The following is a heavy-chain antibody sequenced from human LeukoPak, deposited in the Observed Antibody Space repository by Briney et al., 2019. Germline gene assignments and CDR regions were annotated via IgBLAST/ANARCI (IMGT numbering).Heavy chain of an antibody. CDR2: IKQDGSEK. CDR1: GFTFSSYW. J-gene: IGHJ3*02. CDR3: AAHKMVRGVIDAFDI. D-gene: IGHD3-10*01. V-gene: IGHV3-7*01. Sequence: GGSLRLSCAASGFTFSSYWMSWVRQAPGKGLEWVANIKQDGSEKYYVDSVKGRFTISRDKAKNSLYLQMNSLRAEDTAVYYCAAHKMVRGVIDAFDIWGQGTMVTVSS.